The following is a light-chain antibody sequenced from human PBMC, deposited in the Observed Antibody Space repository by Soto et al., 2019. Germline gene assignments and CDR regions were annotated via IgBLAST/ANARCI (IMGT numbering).Light chain of an antibody. CDR3: QHYGGSWT. Sequence: EIVLTQSPGTLSLSPGERATLSCRASQNINNDLAWYQQKPGQAPRLLIYGASSRATGIPDRFSGSGSGTDFTLTVSRLEPEDFAIFYCQHYGGSWTFGQGTKVDI. J-gene: IGKJ1*01. CDR1: QNINND. V-gene: IGKV3-20*01. CDR2: GAS.